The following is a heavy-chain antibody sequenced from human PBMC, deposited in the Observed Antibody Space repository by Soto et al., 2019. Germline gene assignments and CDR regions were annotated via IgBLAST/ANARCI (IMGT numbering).Heavy chain of an antibody. J-gene: IGHJ6*02. D-gene: IGHD2-2*01. Sequence: QVQLVQSGAEVKKPGSSVKVSCKASGGTFSSYAISWVRQAPGQGLELMGGIIPISGTANYAQKFQGRVTNTADESTSTAYMELSSLRSEDTAVYYCARSQGSSTSLEIYYYYYYGMDVWGQGTTVTVSS. CDR3: ARSQGSSTSLEIYYYYYYGMDV. CDR1: GGTFSSYA. CDR2: IIPISGTA. V-gene: IGHV1-69*01.